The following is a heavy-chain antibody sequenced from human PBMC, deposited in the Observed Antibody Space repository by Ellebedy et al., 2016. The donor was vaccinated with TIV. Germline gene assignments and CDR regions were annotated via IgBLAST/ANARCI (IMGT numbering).Heavy chain of an antibody. J-gene: IGHJ4*02. Sequence: AASVKVSCKASGYTFTSFGIIWVRQAPGQGLEWMGWISWYNGNTKYGQTFQGRLTMTTDTSTSTAYMELRSLRPGDTAVYFCARGGNYYTSSGDYRYYFDYWGQGTLVTVSS. CDR2: ISWYNGNT. CDR3: ARGGNYYTSSGDYRYYFDY. D-gene: IGHD2-21*02. CDR1: GYTFTSFG. V-gene: IGHV1-18*01.